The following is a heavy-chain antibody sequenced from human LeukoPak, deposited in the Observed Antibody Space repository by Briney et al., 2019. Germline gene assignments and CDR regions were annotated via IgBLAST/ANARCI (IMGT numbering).Heavy chain of an antibody. D-gene: IGHD2-15*01. CDR2: ISYDGSNK. Sequence: GGSLRLSCAASGFTFSSYAMHWVRQAPGKGLEWVAVISYDGSNKYYADSVKGRFTISRDNSKNTLYLQMNSLRAEDTAVYYCARDRATADSTYAFDIWGQGTMVTVSS. CDR3: ARDRATADSTYAFDI. V-gene: IGHV3-30-3*01. J-gene: IGHJ3*02. CDR1: GFTFSSYA.